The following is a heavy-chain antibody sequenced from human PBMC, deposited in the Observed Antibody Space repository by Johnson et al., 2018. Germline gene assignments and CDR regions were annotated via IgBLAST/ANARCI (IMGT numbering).Heavy chain of an antibody. Sequence: VQLLETGGGVVQPGRSXRLSCAASGFTFSSYGIHWVRQAPGKGLEWVAVISFDGSNKYYADSVKGRFTVSRDNSKNTLYLQMNSLRAEDTAVYYCRFVVIDAFDIWGQGTMVTVFS. D-gene: IGHD3-22*01. CDR2: ISFDGSNK. V-gene: IGHV3-30*03. J-gene: IGHJ3*02. CDR3: RFVVIDAFDI. CDR1: GFTFSSYG.